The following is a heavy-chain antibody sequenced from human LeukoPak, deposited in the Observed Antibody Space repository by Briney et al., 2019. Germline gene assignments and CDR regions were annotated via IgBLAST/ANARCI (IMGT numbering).Heavy chain of an antibody. Sequence: SETLSLTCTVSGGSISSGDYYWSWIRQPPGKGLEWIGYIYYSGSTNYNPSLKSRVTISVDTSKNQFSLKLSSVTAADTAVYYCASVYDSSGYDPPYFDYWGQGTLVTVSS. CDR2: IYYSGST. CDR3: ASVYDSSGYDPPYFDY. CDR1: GGSISSGDYY. V-gene: IGHV4-61*08. D-gene: IGHD3-22*01. J-gene: IGHJ4*02.